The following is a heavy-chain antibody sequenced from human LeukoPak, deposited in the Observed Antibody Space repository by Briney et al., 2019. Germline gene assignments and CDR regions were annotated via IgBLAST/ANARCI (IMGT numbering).Heavy chain of an antibody. D-gene: IGHD5-18*01. J-gene: IGHJ4*02. V-gene: IGHV3-30*18. CDR1: GFTFSAYG. CDR2: MSYDGSHK. Sequence: PGGSLRLSCAASGFTFSAYGMHWVRQAPGKGLEWVAVMSYDGSHKYYADSVKGRFTISRDNSKNTVYLQMNSLRPEDTAVYYCAKDPSYVDVAMTHYFDYWGQGTLVTVSS. CDR3: AKDPSYVDVAMTHYFDY.